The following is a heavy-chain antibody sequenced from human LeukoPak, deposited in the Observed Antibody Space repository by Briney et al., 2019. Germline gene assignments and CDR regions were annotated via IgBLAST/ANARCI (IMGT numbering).Heavy chain of an antibody. CDR3: ARAPIVVVPAGGAFDI. J-gene: IGHJ3*02. CDR2: IYYSGST. V-gene: IGHV4-39*01. D-gene: IGHD2-2*01. Sequence: PSETLSLTCTVSGGSISSSCYYWGWIRQPPGKGLEWIGSIYYSGSTYYNPSLKSRVTISVDTSKNQFSLKLSSVTAADTAVYYCARAPIVVVPAGGAFDIWGQGTMVTVSS. CDR1: GGSISSSCYY.